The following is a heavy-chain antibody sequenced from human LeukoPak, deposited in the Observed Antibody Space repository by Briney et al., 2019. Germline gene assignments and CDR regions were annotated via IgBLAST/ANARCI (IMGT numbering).Heavy chain of an antibody. Sequence: SETLSLTCTVSGGSISSSSYYWGWIRQPPGKGLEWIGSIYYSGNTFYSPSLKSRVTISVDTSKNQFSLKLSSVTAADTAMYYCATPVTSHLRFDPWGQGTLVTVSS. V-gene: IGHV4-39*01. D-gene: IGHD4-17*01. CDR1: GGSISSSSYY. J-gene: IGHJ5*02. CDR3: ATPVTSHLRFDP. CDR2: IYYSGNT.